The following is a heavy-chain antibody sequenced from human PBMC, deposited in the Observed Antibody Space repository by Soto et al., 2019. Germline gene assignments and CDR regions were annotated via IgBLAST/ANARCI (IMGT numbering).Heavy chain of an antibody. D-gene: IGHD3-3*01. CDR3: AREGGGGYDFWSGYYGSLFRGMDV. J-gene: IGHJ6*02. V-gene: IGHV1-69*13. Sequence: SVKVSCKASGGTISSYASSWVRQAPGQGLEWMGGIIPIFGTANYAQKFQGRVTITADESTSTAYMELSSLRSEDTAVYYCAREGGGGYDFWSGYYGSLFRGMDVWGQGTTVTVSS. CDR1: GGTISSYA. CDR2: IIPIFGTA.